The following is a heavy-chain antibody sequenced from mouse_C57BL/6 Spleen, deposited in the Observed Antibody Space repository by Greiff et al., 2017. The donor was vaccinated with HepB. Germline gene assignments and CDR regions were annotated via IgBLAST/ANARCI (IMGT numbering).Heavy chain of an antibody. Sequence: QVQLQQPGAELVKPGASVKMSCKASGYTFTSYWITWVKQRPGQGLEWIGDIYPGSGSTNYNEKFKSKATLTVDTSSSTAYMQLSSLTSEDSAVYYCARRDYGSSYGDYWGQGTTLTVSS. D-gene: IGHD1-1*01. CDR1: GYTFTSYW. J-gene: IGHJ2*01. V-gene: IGHV1-55*01. CDR3: ARRDYGSSYGDY. CDR2: IYPGSGST.